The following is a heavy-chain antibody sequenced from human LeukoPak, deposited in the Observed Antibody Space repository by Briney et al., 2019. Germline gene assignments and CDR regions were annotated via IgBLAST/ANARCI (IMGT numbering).Heavy chain of an antibody. Sequence: GGSLRLSCAASGFTFSSYAMSWVRQAPGKGLGWVSAISGSGGSTYYADSVKGRFTISRDNSKNTLYLQMNSLRAEDTAVYYCAKSGQYYDILTGYRYYFDYWGQGTLVTVSS. CDR3: AKSGQYYDILTGYRYYFDY. J-gene: IGHJ4*02. CDR1: GFTFSSYA. D-gene: IGHD3-9*01. V-gene: IGHV3-23*01. CDR2: ISGSGGST.